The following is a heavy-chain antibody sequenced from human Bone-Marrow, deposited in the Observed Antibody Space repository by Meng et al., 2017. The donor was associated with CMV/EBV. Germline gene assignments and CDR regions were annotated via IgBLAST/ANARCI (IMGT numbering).Heavy chain of an antibody. J-gene: IGHJ4*02. CDR3: ARDLELGY. V-gene: IGHV4-59*01. CDR1: DASISSYY. Sequence: SETLSLTCTVSDASISSYYWSWIRQPPGEGLEWIGHIYYSGGTNYNPSLKSRVTISIDTSKNQFSLKLNSVTAADTAVYYCARDLELGYWGQVTLVTVSS. D-gene: IGHD3-3*01. CDR2: IYYSGGT.